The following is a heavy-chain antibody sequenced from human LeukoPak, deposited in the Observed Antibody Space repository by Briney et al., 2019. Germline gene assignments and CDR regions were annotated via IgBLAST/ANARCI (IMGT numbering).Heavy chain of an antibody. D-gene: IGHD3-10*01. Sequence: GGSLRLSCAASGFTFSSYAMHWVRQAPGKGLEWVAAISYDGSNKYYSDSVKGRFTISRDNSKNTLFLQTNSLRAEDTAVYYCARDAPYGSGRYYWGQGTLVTVSS. CDR2: ISYDGSNK. V-gene: IGHV3-30-3*01. J-gene: IGHJ4*02. CDR1: GFTFSSYA. CDR3: ARDAPYGSGRYY.